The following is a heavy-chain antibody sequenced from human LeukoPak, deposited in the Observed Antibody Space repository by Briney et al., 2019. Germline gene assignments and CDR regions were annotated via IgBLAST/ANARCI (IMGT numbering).Heavy chain of an antibody. D-gene: IGHD6-19*01. CDR2: ISWNGNSI. J-gene: IGHJ6*02. CDR3: AKPLAVAGYYYYYYGMDV. V-gene: IGHV3-9*01. CDR1: GFSFDDYA. Sequence: PGGSLRLSCAASGFSFDDYAMHWVRQAPGKGLEWVSAISWNGNSIVYADSVKGRFTIVRDNAKNSLYLQMNSLRAEDTAVYYCAKPLAVAGYYYYYYGMDVWGQGTTVTVSS.